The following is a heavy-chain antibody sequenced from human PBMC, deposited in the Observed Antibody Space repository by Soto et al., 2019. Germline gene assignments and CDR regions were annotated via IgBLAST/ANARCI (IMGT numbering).Heavy chain of an antibody. CDR3: ARLHIITFGRHVYSPFDM. J-gene: IGHJ3*02. CDR1: GVSISSFNW. D-gene: IGHD3-16*01. V-gene: IGHV4-4*02. Sequence: QVQLQDSGPGLVRPSGTLSLTFDVSGVSISSFNWWSWVRQPPGKGLEWIGEMYHSGSTNYNPSLKSRVTIAVDKSNNQFFLDLTSVTAADTAVYYCARLHIITFGRHVYSPFDMWGQGRMVTVSS. CDR2: MYHSGST.